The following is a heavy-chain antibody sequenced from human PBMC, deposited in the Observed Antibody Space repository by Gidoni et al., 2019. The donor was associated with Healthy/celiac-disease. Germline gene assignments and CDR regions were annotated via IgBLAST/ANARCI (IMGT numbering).Heavy chain of an antibody. CDR2: INTNTGNP. CDR3: ARDLFLVWLLAVPDPGFDY. V-gene: IGHV7-4-1*02. Sequence: QVQLVQSGSELKKPGASVKVSCKASGYTFTSYAMNWVRQAPGQGLEWMGWINTNTGNPTYAQGFTGRFVFSLDTSVSTAYLQISSLKAEDTAVYYCARDLFLVWLLAVPDPGFDYWGQGTLVTVSS. D-gene: IGHD3-3*01. CDR1: GYTFTSYA. J-gene: IGHJ4*02.